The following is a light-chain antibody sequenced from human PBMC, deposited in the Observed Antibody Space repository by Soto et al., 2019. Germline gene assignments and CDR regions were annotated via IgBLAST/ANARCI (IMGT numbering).Light chain of an antibody. CDR2: EVT. J-gene: IGLJ3*02. CDR1: SSDVGNYRY. Sequence: QSVLTQPASVSGSPGQSITISCTGTSSDVGNYRYVSWYQQHPGKAPKLMVYEVTNRPSEVSDRFSGSKSGNTASLTISGLQAEDEADYYCSSYTTRSTWVFGGGTKVTV. CDR3: SSYTTRSTWV. V-gene: IGLV2-14*01.